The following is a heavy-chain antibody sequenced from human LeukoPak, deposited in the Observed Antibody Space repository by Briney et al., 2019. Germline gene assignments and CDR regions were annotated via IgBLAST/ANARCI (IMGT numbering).Heavy chain of an antibody. CDR3: AREIVVVPAAPYYYYYYMDV. Sequence: SETLSLTCTVSGGSISSYYWSWIRQPAGKGLEWIGRIYTSGSTNYNPSLKSRVTMSVDTSKNQFSLKLSSVTAADTAVYYCAREIVVVPAAPYYYYYYMDVWGKGTTVTVSS. D-gene: IGHD2-2*01. CDR2: IYTSGST. CDR1: GGSISSYY. V-gene: IGHV4-4*07. J-gene: IGHJ6*03.